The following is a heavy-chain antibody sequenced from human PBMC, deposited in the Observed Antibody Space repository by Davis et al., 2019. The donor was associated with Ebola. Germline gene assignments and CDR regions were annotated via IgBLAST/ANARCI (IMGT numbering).Heavy chain of an antibody. V-gene: IGHV1-18*04. CDR3: ARDSSSSWYGQNDS. CDR2: ISAYNGNT. J-gene: IGHJ4*02. CDR1: RYTFPNYG. D-gene: IGHD6-13*01. Sequence: SVTVSCKASRYTFPNYGVSWLRQAPGQGLEWMGWISAYNGNTHYAQKFQGRLTMTTDTSTSTAYMELRSLRSDDTAVYYCARDSSSSWYGQNDSWGQGTLVTVSS.